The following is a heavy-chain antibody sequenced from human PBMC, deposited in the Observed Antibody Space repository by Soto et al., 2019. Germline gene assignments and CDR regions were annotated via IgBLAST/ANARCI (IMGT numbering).Heavy chain of an antibody. CDR1: GGTFSSYA. CDR2: IIPIFGTA. J-gene: IGHJ3*02. CDR3: ATWKNPLYYDSSGYPLGAFDI. D-gene: IGHD3-22*01. V-gene: IGHV1-69*13. Sequence: SVKVSCKASGGTFSSYAISWVRQAPGQGLEWMGGIIPIFGTANYAQKLQGRVTITADESTSTAYMELSSLRSEDTAVYYCATWKNPLYYDSSGYPLGAFDIWGQGTMVTVSS.